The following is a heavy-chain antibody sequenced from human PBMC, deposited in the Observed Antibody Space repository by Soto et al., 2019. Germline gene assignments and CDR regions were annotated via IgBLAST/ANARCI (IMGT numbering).Heavy chain of an antibody. D-gene: IGHD4-17*01. CDR3: ARRYGDYFDY. V-gene: IGHV4-39*07. CDR1: GGSISNYY. CDR2: IYYSGST. J-gene: IGHJ4*02. Sequence: SETLSLTCIVSGGSISNYYWGWIRQPPGKGLEWIGSIYYSGSTYYNPSLKSRVTISVGTSKNQFSLKLSSVTAADTAVYYCARRYGDYFDYWGQGTLVTVSS.